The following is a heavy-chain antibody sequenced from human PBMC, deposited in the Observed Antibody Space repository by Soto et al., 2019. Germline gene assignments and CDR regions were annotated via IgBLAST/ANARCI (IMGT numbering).Heavy chain of an antibody. CDR3: AGYYDSSGYYPFDQ. V-gene: IGHV4-59*01. D-gene: IGHD3-22*01. CDR2: IYYGGST. J-gene: IGHJ4*02. CDR1: GGSINNYY. Sequence: SETLSLTCSVSGGSINNYYWSWIRQPPGKGLEWIGYIYYGGSTDYNPSLRSRVTISLDTSKNQLSLKLTSVTAADTAMYYRAGYYDSSGYYPFDQWGQGTLVTVS.